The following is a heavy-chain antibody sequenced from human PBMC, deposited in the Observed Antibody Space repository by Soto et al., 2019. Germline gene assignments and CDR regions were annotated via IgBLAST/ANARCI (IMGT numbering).Heavy chain of an antibody. Sequence: PGGSLRLSCAASGFTFSSYALHWVRQAPGKGLEWVAVISHDGSDIYYDDSVKGRFTISRDNSNSTLYLHMNSLRPEDTAVYYCARDAYXXGYFSSWVQGTLVTVPQ. CDR1: GFTFSSYA. CDR3: ARDAYXXGYFSS. D-gene: IGHD5-12*01. J-gene: IGHJ5*02. V-gene: IGHV3-30-3*01. CDR2: ISHDGSDI.